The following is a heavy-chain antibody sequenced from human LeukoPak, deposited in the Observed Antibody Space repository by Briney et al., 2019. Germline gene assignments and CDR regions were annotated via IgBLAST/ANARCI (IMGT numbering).Heavy chain of an antibody. CDR2: ICYSGNT. CDR1: GGSISSDSW. CDR3: IGGFAGQYSAEYFQH. Sequence: NSSETLSLTCAVSGGSISSDSWWIWVRQPPGKGLEWIRSICYSGNTYYNPSLKSRVTISVDTSKNQFSLKLSSVTAADTAVYYCIGGFAGQYSAEYFQHWGQGTLVTVSS. D-gene: IGHD5-18*01. V-gene: IGHV4-4*02. J-gene: IGHJ1*01.